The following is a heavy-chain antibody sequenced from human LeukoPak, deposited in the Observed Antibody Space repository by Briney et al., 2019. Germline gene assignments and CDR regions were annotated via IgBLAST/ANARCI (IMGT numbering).Heavy chain of an antibody. J-gene: IGHJ6*03. Sequence: PSETLSLTCTVSSGSISSSSYYWGWIRQPPGKGLEWIGSIYYSGSTYYNPSVKSRVTISVDTSKNQFSLKLSSVTAADTAVYYCARGMGWPRDYYMDVWGKGTTVTISS. V-gene: IGHV4-39*07. D-gene: IGHD5-24*01. CDR3: ARGMGWPRDYYMDV. CDR2: IYYSGST. CDR1: SGSISSSSYY.